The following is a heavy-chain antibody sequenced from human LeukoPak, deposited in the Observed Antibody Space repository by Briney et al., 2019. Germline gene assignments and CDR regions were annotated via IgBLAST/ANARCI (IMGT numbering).Heavy chain of an antibody. CDR3: ARTTDSSGWYDVGGY. D-gene: IGHD6-19*01. CDR2: IYYSGST. CDR1: GGSISSYY. V-gene: IGHV4-59*01. Sequence: SETLSLTCTVSGGSISSYYWSWIRQPPGKGLKWIGYIYYSGSTNYNPSLKSRVTISVDTSKNQFSLKLSSVTAADTAVYYCARTTDSSGWYDVGGYWGQGTLVTVSS. J-gene: IGHJ4*02.